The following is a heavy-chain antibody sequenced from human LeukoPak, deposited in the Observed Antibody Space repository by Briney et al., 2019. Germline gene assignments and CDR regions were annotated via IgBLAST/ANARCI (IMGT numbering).Heavy chain of an antibody. CDR2: IAGDGRST. CDR3: ARGRPHGNDY. D-gene: IGHD4-23*01. Sequence: GSLRLSSAASGFTFSSYWVKWVRQAPGKGLVWVSRIAGDGRSTTYADSVKGRFSISRDNAKNTLYLQMNSLRVEDTAVYYCARGRPHGNDYWGQGTLVTVSS. V-gene: IGHV3-74*01. J-gene: IGHJ4*02. CDR1: GFTFSSYW.